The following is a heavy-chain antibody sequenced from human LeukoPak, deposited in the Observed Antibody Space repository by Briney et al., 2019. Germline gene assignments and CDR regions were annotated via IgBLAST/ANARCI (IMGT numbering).Heavy chain of an antibody. CDR3: ARDMRVKGLLDY. D-gene: IGHD3-16*01. CDR2: IRYDGSNK. J-gene: IGHJ4*02. CDR1: GFTFSSYG. V-gene: IGHV3-30*02. Sequence: GGSLRLSCAASGFTFSSYGLHWVRQAPGKGLEWVAFIRYDGSNKYYADSVKGRFTISRDNSKNTLYLQMNSLRAEDTSVYYCARDMRVKGLLDYWGQGTLVTVSS.